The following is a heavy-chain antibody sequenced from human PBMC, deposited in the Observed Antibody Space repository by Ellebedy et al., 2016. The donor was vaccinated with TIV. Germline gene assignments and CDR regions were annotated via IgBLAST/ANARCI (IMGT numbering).Heavy chain of an antibody. J-gene: IGHJ4*02. Sequence: MPSETLSLTCTVSGGSISNTNYYWAWIRQPPGKGLEWIGSIYYSGSTYYNPSLKSRVTISVDTSKNQFSLQLSSVTAADTAVYYCARVKATRSPFDYWGQGTLVTVSS. V-gene: IGHV4-39*07. CDR2: IYYSGST. CDR3: ARVKATRSPFDY. CDR1: GGSISNTNYY.